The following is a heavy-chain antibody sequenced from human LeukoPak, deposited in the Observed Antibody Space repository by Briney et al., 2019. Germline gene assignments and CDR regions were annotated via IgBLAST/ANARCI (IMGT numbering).Heavy chain of an antibody. CDR1: GFTFSSYA. J-gene: IGHJ3*02. D-gene: IGHD3-16*01. CDR3: ARDMFEGFDI. Sequence: SGGFLRLSCAASGFTFSSYAMHWVRQAPGKGLEWVAVISYDGSNKYYADSVKGRFTISRDNSKNTLYLQMNSLRAEDTAVYYCARDMFEGFDIWGQGTMVTVSS. V-gene: IGHV3-30-3*01. CDR2: ISYDGSNK.